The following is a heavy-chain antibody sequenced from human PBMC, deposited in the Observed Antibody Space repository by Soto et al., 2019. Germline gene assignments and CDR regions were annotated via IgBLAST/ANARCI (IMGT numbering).Heavy chain of an antibody. CDR2: IYYSGST. V-gene: IGHV4-39*01. CDR3: ARTGESDWFYLKNWFDP. D-gene: IGHD3-9*01. J-gene: IGHJ5*02. Sequence: SETLSLTCTVSGGSISSSRYYWGWIRQPPGKGLEWIGSIYYSGSTYYNPSLKSRVTISVDTSKNQFSLKLSSVTAADTAVYYCARTGESDWFYLKNWFDPWGQGTLVTVSS. CDR1: GGSISSSRYY.